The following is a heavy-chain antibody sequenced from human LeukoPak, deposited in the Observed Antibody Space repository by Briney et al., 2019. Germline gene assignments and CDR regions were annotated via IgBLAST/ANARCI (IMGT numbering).Heavy chain of an antibody. J-gene: IGHJ4*02. D-gene: IGHD6-19*01. Sequence: PSETLSLTCTVSGGSISSSNYYWGWIRQPPGKGLEWIGSIYYSGSTNYNPSLKSRVTISMDTSKNQFSLKLNSVTAADTAVYYCARQGYSSGWFYFDYWGQGTLVTVSS. V-gene: IGHV4-39*01. CDR1: GGSISSSNYY. CDR2: IYYSGST. CDR3: ARQGYSSGWFYFDY.